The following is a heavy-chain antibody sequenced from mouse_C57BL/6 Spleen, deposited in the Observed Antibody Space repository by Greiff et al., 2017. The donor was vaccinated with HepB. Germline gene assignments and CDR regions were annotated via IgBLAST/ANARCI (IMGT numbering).Heavy chain of an antibody. CDR1: GYTFTSYG. D-gene: IGHD2-1*01. V-gene: IGHV1-81*01. CDR2: IYPRSGNT. Sequence: QVQLQQSGAELARPGASVKLSCKASGYTFTSYGISWVKQRTGQGLEWIGEIYPRSGNTYYNEKFKGKATLTAAKSSSTAYMELRSLTSEDSAVYFCARQKIYYGNYSYAMDYWGQGTSVTVSS. J-gene: IGHJ4*01. CDR3: ARQKIYYGNYSYAMDY.